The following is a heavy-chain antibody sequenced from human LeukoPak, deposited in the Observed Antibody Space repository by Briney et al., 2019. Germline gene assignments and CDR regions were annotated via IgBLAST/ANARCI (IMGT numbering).Heavy chain of an antibody. V-gene: IGHV4-39*01. Sequence: PSETLSLTCTVSGGSISSSSYYWGWIRQPPGKGLEWIGSIYYSGSTYYNPSLKSRVTISVDTSKNQFSLKLSSVTAADTAVYYCASFVFGGYNYAYFDYWGQGTLVTVSS. CDR2: IYYSGST. CDR3: ASFVFGGYNYAYFDY. CDR1: GGSISSSSYY. J-gene: IGHJ4*02. D-gene: IGHD5-24*01.